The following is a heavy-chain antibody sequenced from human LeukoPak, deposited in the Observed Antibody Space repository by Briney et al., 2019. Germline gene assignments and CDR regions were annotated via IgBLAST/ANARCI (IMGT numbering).Heavy chain of an antibody. D-gene: IGHD3-22*01. CDR1: GASISTHH. CDR2: MYISGAT. Sequence: SETLSLTCTVSGASISTHHWSWIRQPAGKGLEWIGRMYISGATNYNPSLRSRVTMSLDTSKNQFSLLLNSVTAADTAIYYCARDSGYYYSPFDPWGQGTLVTVSS. J-gene: IGHJ5*02. V-gene: IGHV4-4*07. CDR3: ARDSGYYYSPFDP.